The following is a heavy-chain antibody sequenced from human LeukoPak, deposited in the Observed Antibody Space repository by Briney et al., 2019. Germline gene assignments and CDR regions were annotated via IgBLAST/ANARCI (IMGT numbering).Heavy chain of an antibody. CDR2: IYPGDSDT. V-gene: IGHV5-51*01. D-gene: IGHD6-19*01. Sequence: GESLKISCKGSGYSFTSYWIGWVRQMPGKGLEWMGIIYPGDSDTRYSPSFQGQVTISADKSISTAYLQWSSLKASDTAMYYCARIRAVAGSQGAFDIWGQGTMVTVSS. J-gene: IGHJ3*02. CDR1: GYSFTSYW. CDR3: ARIRAVAGSQGAFDI.